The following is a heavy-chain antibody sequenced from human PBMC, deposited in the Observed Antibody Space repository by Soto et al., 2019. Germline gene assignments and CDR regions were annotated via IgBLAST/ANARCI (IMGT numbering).Heavy chain of an antibody. V-gene: IGHV3-9*01. CDR1: GFTFDDYA. CDR3: ARGPLRIYYYYMDV. CDR2: ISWNGNSI. Sequence: EVQLVESGGGLVQPGRSLRVSCAASGFTFDDYAMHWVRQAPGKGLEWVSGISWNGNSIGYADSVRGRFTISRDNAKNSLYLQMNILRVEDTALYYCARGPLRIYYYYMDVWGKGTTVTVSS. J-gene: IGHJ6*03. D-gene: IGHD2-15*01.